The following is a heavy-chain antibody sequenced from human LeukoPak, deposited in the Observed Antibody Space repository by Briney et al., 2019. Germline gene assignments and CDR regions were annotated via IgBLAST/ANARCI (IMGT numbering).Heavy chain of an antibody. J-gene: IGHJ6*02. CDR3: ARERIQLFFDAGSYHYGMDV. V-gene: IGHV3-53*01. D-gene: IGHD5-18*01. CDR2: IYSGGST. CDR1: GFTVSSND. Sequence: GGSLRLSCAASGFTVSSNDMSWVRQAPGKGLEWVSVIYSGGSTYYADSVKGRFTISRDNSKNTLYLQMNSLRAEDTAVYYCARERIQLFFDAGSYHYGMDVWGQGTTVTVSS.